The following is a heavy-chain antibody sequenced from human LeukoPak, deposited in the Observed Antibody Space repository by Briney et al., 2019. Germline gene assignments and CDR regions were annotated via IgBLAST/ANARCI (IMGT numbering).Heavy chain of an antibody. CDR1: EFTFSSFG. Sequence: GGSLRLSCAASEFTFSSFGMNWVRQAPDKGLEWVAIISHDGSEQYYADSVKGRFTMSRDNSKNTLYLQMNSLRAEDTAVYFCAKDRVPYSSGYYYHDAFDIWGQGTMVTVSS. CDR3: AKDRVPYSSGYYYHDAFDI. J-gene: IGHJ3*02. V-gene: IGHV3-30*18. D-gene: IGHD3-22*01. CDR2: ISHDGSEQ.